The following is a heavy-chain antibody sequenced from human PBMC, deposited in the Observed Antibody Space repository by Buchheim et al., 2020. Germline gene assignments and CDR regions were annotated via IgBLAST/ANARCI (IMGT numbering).Heavy chain of an antibody. CDR1: GCSISSSSYY. J-gene: IGHJ4*02. CDR3: ARQGCSSTSCYNPQYYFDY. CDR2: IYYSGST. V-gene: IGHV4-39*01. Sequence: QLQLQESGPGLVKPSETLSLTCTVSGCSISSSSYYWGWICQPPGKGLEWIGIIYYSGSTYYNPSLKSRATISVDTSKNQFSLKLRSVTAADTAVYYCARQGCSSTSCYNPQYYFDYWGQGTL. D-gene: IGHD2-2*02.